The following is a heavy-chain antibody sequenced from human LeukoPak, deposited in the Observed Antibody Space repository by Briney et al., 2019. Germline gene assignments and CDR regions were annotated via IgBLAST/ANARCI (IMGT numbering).Heavy chain of an antibody. Sequence: GGSLRLSCAGSGLSFGNAWMSWVRQAPGKGLEWVGRTKSKIDGGTTDYAAPVKGRFTISRDDSKNMLYLQMNSLETEDTAVYYCTAGTGRTDFDYWGQGTLVTVSS. CDR3: TAGTGRTDFDY. V-gene: IGHV3-15*01. D-gene: IGHD6-13*01. CDR2: TKSKIDGGTT. J-gene: IGHJ4*02. CDR1: GLSFGNAW.